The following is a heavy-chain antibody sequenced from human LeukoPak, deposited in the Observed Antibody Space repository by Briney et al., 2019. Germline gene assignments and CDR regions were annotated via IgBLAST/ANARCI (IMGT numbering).Heavy chain of an antibody. CDR2: IYHSGST. V-gene: IGHV4-30-2*01. CDR1: GGSISSGGYY. D-gene: IGHD3-10*01. CDR3: ARYYASGTYYADY. Sequence: SETLSLTCTVSGGSISSGGYYWSWIRQPPGKGLEWIGYIYHSGSTYYNPSLKSRVTMSVDTSKNQFSLKLSSVTAADTAVYYCARYYASGTYYADYWGQGTLAAVSS. J-gene: IGHJ4*02.